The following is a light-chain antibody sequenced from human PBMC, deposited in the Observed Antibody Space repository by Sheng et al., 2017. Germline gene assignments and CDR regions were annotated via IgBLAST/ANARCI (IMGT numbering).Light chain of an antibody. J-gene: IGKJ5*01. CDR2: KAS. CDR3: QQYDNLPPIT. V-gene: IGKV1-5*03. CDR1: HSVSNW. Sequence: DIQMTQSPSTLSAYVGDRVTITCRASHSVSNWLAWYQQKPGKAPKILIYKASSLESGVPSRFSGNGSGTEFTLTISSLQPDDSATYYCQQYDNLPPITFGQGTRLEIK.